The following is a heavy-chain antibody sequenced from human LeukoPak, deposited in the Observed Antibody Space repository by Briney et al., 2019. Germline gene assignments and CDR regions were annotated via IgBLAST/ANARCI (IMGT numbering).Heavy chain of an antibody. V-gene: IGHV1-2*02. J-gene: IGHJ3*02. D-gene: IGHD3-22*01. CDR3: ASSRRYYYDTSGPDAFDI. Sequence: ASVKVSCKASGYTFTGYYMHWVRQAPGQGLGWMGWINPNSGDTNYAQIFQGSVTMTRDTSTSTAYMELTRLRSDDTAVYYCASSRRYYYDTSGPDAFDIWGQGTMVTVSS. CDR2: INPNSGDT. CDR1: GYTFTGYY.